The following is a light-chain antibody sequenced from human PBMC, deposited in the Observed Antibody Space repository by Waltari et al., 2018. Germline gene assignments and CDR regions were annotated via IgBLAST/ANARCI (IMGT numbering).Light chain of an antibody. Sequence: QSALTQPASVSGSPGQSITILCTGTSSDIGGYDYVSWYQHHPGNAPKLIIFDVTHRPSGVSDRFSGYKSGNTASLTISGLQADDEAVYYCCSYTPTHWVFGGGTSLTVL. CDR1: SSDIGGYDY. J-gene: IGLJ3*02. V-gene: IGLV2-14*03. CDR3: CSYTPTHWV. CDR2: DVT.